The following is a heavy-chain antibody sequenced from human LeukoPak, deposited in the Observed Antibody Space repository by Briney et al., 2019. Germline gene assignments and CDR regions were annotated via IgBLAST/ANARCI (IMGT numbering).Heavy chain of an antibody. CDR1: GYTFTSYD. V-gene: IGHV1-8*01. Sequence: ASVRVSCKASGYTFTSYDINWVRQATGQGLEWMGWMNPNSGNTGYAQKFQGRVTMTRNTSISTAYMELSSLRSEDTAVYYCARWTGVAATSGVEQGLGPWGQGTLVTVSS. D-gene: IGHD2-15*01. J-gene: IGHJ5*02. CDR3: ARWTGVAATSGVEQGLGP. CDR2: MNPNSGNT.